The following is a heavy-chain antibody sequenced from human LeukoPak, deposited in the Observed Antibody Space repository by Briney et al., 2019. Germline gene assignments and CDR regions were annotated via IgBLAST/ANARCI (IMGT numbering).Heavy chain of an antibody. CDR1: GFPFSTYS. V-gene: IGHV3-21*01. J-gene: IGHJ4*02. CDR3: ATSRSLDY. Sequence: GGSLRLSCEASGFPFSTYSMNWVRQAPGKGLEWVASISSSGSYIYYADSVKGRFTISRENAKNSLYLQMNSLRAEDTAVYYCATSRSLDYWGQGTLVTVSS. CDR2: ISSSGSYI.